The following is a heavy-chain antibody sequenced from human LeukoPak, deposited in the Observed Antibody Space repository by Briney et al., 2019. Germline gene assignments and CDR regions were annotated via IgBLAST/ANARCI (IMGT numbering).Heavy chain of an antibody. D-gene: IGHD4-11*01. Sequence: GGSLRLSCAASGFTFSSYSMNWVRQAPGKGLEWVSYISSSRSTIYYADSVKGRFTVSRDNSKNSLFLQMNTLRDEDTAVYYCVRDSQDYSNYYYYYYGMDVWGQGTTVTVSS. CDR2: ISSSRSTI. J-gene: IGHJ6*02. CDR3: VRDSQDYSNYYYYYYGMDV. CDR1: GFTFSSYS. V-gene: IGHV3-48*02.